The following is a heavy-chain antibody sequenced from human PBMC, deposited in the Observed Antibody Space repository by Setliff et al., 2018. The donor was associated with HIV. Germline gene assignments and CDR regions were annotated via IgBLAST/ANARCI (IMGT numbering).Heavy chain of an antibody. J-gene: IGHJ5*02. CDR1: GGSISSHY. V-gene: IGHV4-59*11. CDR2: LYHSGSA. D-gene: IGHD3-22*01. CDR3: TRVRLLYSDSSPVWFDP. Sequence: KTSETLSLTCTVSGGSISSHYWSWIRQPPGKGLEWIGYLYHSGSANYNPSLKSRVTISGDTSKNQFSLKLSSVTAADTAIYYCTRVRLLYSDSSPVWFDPWGQGTLVTSPQ.